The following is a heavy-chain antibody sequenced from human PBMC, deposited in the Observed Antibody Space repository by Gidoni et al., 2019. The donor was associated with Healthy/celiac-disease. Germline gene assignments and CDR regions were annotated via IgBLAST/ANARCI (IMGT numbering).Heavy chain of an antibody. CDR3: AKDLFLISQSPYYFDY. CDR2: ISGDGGSK. CDR1: RFTFDDYA. J-gene: IGHJ4*02. V-gene: IGHV3-43*02. D-gene: IGHD3-22*01. Sequence: EVKLVESGGGVVQPGGSLRLSCAASRFTFDDYAMHWVRPAPGQGLEWVSLISGDGGSKYYADSVKGRFTISRDNSKNSLYLQMNSLRTEDTALYYCAKDLFLISQSPYYFDYWGQGTLVTVSS.